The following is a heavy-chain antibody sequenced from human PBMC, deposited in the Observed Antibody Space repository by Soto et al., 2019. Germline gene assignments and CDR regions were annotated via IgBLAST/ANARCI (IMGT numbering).Heavy chain of an antibody. Sequence: PSETLSLTCAVSGGSISSSNWWSWVRQPPGKGLEWIGSIFYSGSTYYNPSLKSRVTISVDTSKNQFSLTLTSVTAADTAVYYCAGVLWGYWGVDCYPGDFGGQGTRVTVPS. D-gene: IGHD2-21*02. V-gene: IGHV4-39*01. CDR2: IFYSGST. CDR3: AGVLWGYWGVDCYPGDF. CDR1: GGSISSSNW. J-gene: IGHJ6*02.